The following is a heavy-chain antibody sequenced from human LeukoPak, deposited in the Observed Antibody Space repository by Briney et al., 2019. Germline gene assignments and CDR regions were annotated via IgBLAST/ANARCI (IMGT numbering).Heavy chain of an antibody. Sequence: GASVKVSCKASGGTFSSYAISWVRQAPGQGLEWMGGIIPIFGTKNYAQKFQGRVTITADESTSTAYMELSSLRSEDTAVYYCAIGGDYAGYYYYYMDVWGKGTTVTISS. D-gene: IGHD4-17*01. CDR2: IIPIFGTK. V-gene: IGHV1-69*13. J-gene: IGHJ6*03. CDR3: AIGGDYAGYYYYYMDV. CDR1: GGTFSSYA.